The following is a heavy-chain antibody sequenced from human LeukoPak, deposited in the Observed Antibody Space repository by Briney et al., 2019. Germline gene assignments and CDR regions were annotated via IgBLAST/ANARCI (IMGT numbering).Heavy chain of an antibody. CDR3: ASDRKVRGVFNWFDP. V-gene: IGHV3-33*01. CDR2: IWYDGSNK. J-gene: IGHJ5*02. Sequence: GGSLRLSCAASGFTFSSYGMHGVREAPGKGLEGVAVIWYDGSNKYYTDSVKGRFTISRDNSKNTLYLQMNSLRAEDTAVYSCASDRKVRGVFNWFDPWGQGTLVTVSS. D-gene: IGHD3-10*01. CDR1: GFTFSSYG.